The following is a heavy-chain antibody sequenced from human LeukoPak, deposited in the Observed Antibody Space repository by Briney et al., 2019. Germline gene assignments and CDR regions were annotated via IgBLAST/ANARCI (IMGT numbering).Heavy chain of an antibody. D-gene: IGHD5-12*01. Sequence: GGSLRLSCAASGFSFSTYAMNWVRQAPGKGLEWISYISSTSLTIHYAESVRGRFTISRDNAKNTVYLQLNRLRAEDTAVYYCARDPAREWLRSFDSWGQGTLVTVSS. CDR2: ISSTSLTI. CDR1: GFSFSTYA. J-gene: IGHJ4*02. V-gene: IGHV3-48*04. CDR3: ARDPAREWLRSFDS.